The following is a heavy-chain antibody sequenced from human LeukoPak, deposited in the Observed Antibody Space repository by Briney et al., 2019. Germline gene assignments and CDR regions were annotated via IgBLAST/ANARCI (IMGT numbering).Heavy chain of an antibody. CDR2: ISWNGDST. CDR1: GFRFDDYA. V-gene: IGHV3-9*01. D-gene: IGHD2-15*01. CDR3: SSATEDY. Sequence: PGRSLRLSCAASGFRFDDYAMHWVRQAPGKGLEWVSGISWNGDSTDYADSVKGRFTISRDNAKNSLYLQMNSLREEDTALYYCSSATEDYWGQGTLVTVSS. J-gene: IGHJ4*02.